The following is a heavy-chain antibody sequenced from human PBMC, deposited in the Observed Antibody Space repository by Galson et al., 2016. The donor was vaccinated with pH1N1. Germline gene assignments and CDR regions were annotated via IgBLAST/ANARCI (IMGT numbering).Heavy chain of an antibody. CDR1: GFSVSSSGMG. J-gene: IGHJ3*01. CDR3: AHREVMITNAFEF. D-gene: IGHD3-16*01. Sequence: PALVKPTQTLTLTCNFSGFSVSSSGMGVGWIRQPPGKGLEWLAVIYWDDDKRYSPSLKSRLTITKDTSKNQVVLKMTNMDPADTATYYCAHREVMITNAFEFWGQGTKVTVSS. CDR2: IYWDDDK. V-gene: IGHV2-5*02.